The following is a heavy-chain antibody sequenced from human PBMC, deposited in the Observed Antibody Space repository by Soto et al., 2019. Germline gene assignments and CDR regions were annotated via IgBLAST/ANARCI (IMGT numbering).Heavy chain of an antibody. V-gene: IGHV3-23*01. CDR3: AKDKPGTTSFDY. D-gene: IGHD1-1*01. J-gene: IGHJ4*02. CDR2: ISDRSDTT. Sequence: GGSLRLSCAASGFTISSNAMYWVRQAPGKGLEWVSGISDRSDTTHYADSVKGRSTISRDTSKNTLYLQLNTLRADDTAVYYCAKDKPGTTSFDYWGQGTLVTVSS. CDR1: GFTISSNA.